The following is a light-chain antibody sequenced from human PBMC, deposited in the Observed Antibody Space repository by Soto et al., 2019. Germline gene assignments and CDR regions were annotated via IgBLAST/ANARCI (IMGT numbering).Light chain of an antibody. Sequence: EIVLTQSPDTLSLSPGERATLSCRASQSVRSNYLAWYQQKPGQAPRFLIYDASSRATGIPDRFSGSGSGTDFTLTISRLEPEDFAVYYCQQYGSSPLTFGGRTKVEIK. CDR1: QSVRSNY. V-gene: IGKV3-20*01. J-gene: IGKJ4*01. CDR3: QQYGSSPLT. CDR2: DAS.